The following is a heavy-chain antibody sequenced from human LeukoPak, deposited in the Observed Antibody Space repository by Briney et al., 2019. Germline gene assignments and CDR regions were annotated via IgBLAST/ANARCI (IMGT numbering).Heavy chain of an antibody. CDR3: ARDRTTVTPYYYYGMDV. CDR1: GFTFSDYY. V-gene: IGHV3-11*01. CDR2: ISSSGSTI. D-gene: IGHD4-17*01. J-gene: IGHJ6*02. Sequence: KSGGSLRLSCAASGFTFSDYYMSWIRQAPGKGPEWVSYISSSGSTIYYADSVKGRFTISRDNAKNSLYLQMNSLRAEDTAVYYCARDRTTVTPYYYYGMDVWGQGTTVTVSS.